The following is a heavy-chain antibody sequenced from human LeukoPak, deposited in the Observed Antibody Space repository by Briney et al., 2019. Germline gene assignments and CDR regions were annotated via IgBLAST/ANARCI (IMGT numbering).Heavy chain of an antibody. CDR1: GFIFSDAW. CDR2: IKTKSDGGTV. Sequence: GGSLRLSCTASGFIFSDAWMTWVRQAPGKRPEWLGRIKTKSDGGTVDYAAPMKGRLTISRDDSKSMLFLEMNSLRIEDTAVYYCSIEPPRAHYDSGDHRDYWGQGTLVTVSS. V-gene: IGHV3-15*01. CDR3: SIEPPRAHYDSGDHRDY. D-gene: IGHD3-22*01. J-gene: IGHJ4*02.